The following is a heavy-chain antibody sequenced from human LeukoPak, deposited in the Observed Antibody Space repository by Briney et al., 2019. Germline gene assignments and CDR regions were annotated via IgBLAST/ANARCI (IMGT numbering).Heavy chain of an antibody. CDR3: ARAQDSNSGYEN. V-gene: IGHV4-59*01. D-gene: IGHD5-12*01. J-gene: IGHJ4*02. Sequence: SETLSLTCTVSGGSISSYYWSWIRQPPGKGLEWIGYIYYSGSTNYNPSLKSRVTISVDTSKNQFSLKLSSVTAEDTAVYYCARAQDSNSGYENWGQGTLVTVSS. CDR2: IYYSGST. CDR1: GGSISSYY.